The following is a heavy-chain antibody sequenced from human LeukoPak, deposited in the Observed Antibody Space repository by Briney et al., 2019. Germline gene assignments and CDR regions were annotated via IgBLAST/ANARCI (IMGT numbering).Heavy chain of an antibody. CDR1: GGSTSGYF. D-gene: IGHD2-15*01. CDR2: IYYTGAT. CDR3: ARHDPVGYYQHGMDV. V-gene: IGHV4-59*08. J-gene: IGHJ6*02. Sequence: SESRSPTCTVSGGSTSGYFWSCIRQPPGQGLEFIGYIYYTGATLYNPSLKSRVTMSVDTSKNQFSLKLSSVTAADTAVYYCARHDPVGYYQHGMDVWGQGTTVTVSS.